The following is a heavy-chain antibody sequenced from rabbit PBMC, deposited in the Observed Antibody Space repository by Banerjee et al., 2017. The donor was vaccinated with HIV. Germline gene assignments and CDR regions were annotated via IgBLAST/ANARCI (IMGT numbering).Heavy chain of an antibody. V-gene: IGHV1S40*01. CDR3: ARSTSGYDIGDL. Sequence: QSLEESGGDLVQPEGSLALTCKASGFTISSSYYMCWVRQAPGKGLEWIGCIYAGSGSTWYASWAKGRFTISKTSSTTVTLQMTSLTAADTAIYFCARSTSGYDIGDLWGPGTLVTVS. CDR1: GFTISSSYY. D-gene: IGHD1-1*01. CDR2: IYAGSGST. J-gene: IGHJ4*01.